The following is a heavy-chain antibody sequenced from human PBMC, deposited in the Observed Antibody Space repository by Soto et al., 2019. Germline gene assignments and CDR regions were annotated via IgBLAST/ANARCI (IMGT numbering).Heavy chain of an antibody. Sequence: LGESLKISCKGSGYSFTSYWIGWVRQMPGKGLEWMGIIYPGDSDTRYSPSFQGQVTISADKSISTAYLQWSSLKASDTAMYYCARGIVPTAMSYYYGMDVWGQGTTVTVSS. CDR3: ARGIVPTAMSYYYGMDV. D-gene: IGHD2-2*01. J-gene: IGHJ6*02. CDR2: IYPGDSDT. CDR1: GYSFTSYW. V-gene: IGHV5-51*01.